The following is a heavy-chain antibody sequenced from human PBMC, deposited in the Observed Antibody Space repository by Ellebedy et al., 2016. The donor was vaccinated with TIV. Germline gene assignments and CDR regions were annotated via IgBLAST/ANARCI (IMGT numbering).Heavy chain of an antibody. Sequence: AASVNVSCKASVGTFSSYAISWVRQAPGQGLEWMGGIIPIFGTANYAQKFQGRVTITADESTSTAYMELSSLRSEDTAVYYCATISHSGSHSYFDFWGQGTLVTVSS. CDR2: IIPIFGTA. J-gene: IGHJ4*02. V-gene: IGHV1-69*13. CDR1: VGTFSSYA. D-gene: IGHD1-26*01. CDR3: ATISHSGSHSYFDF.